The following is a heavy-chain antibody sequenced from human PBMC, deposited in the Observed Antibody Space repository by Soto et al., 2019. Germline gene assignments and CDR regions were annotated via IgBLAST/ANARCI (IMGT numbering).Heavy chain of an antibody. Sequence: ETLSATGTDAGVAIRAYCGSCIRLPPRPGREYIGCIYYRGSTNYNPSLKSRVTISVDTSKNQFSLKLSSVTAADTAVYFCARRHGLDIDAYYWGQGTLVTVSS. CDR1: GVAIRAYC. V-gene: IGHV4-59*08. CDR3: ARRHGLDIDAYY. J-gene: IGHJ4*02. D-gene: IGHD3-10*01. CDR2: IYYRGST.